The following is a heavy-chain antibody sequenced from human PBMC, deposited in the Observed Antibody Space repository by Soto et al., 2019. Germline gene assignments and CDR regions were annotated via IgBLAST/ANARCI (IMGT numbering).Heavy chain of an antibody. CDR2: VTANGGST. CDR3: ASLGVGDWANYYYYYGMDV. CDR1: GFTFSVYA. D-gene: IGHD2-21*02. Sequence: HPGGSLRLSCSASGFTFSVYAMTWVRQAPGKGLEWVSAVTANGGSTYSADSVKGRFTISGDNSKNTLFLQMNSLRAEDTAVYYCASLGVGDWANYYYYYGMDVWGQGTTVTVSS. V-gene: IGHV3-23*01. J-gene: IGHJ6*02.